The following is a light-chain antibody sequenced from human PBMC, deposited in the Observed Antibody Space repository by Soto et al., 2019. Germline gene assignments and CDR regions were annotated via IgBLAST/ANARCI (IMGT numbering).Light chain of an antibody. V-gene: IGLV1-36*01. CDR3: AAWDDSLKRPV. CDR2: YDD. J-gene: IGLJ1*01. CDR1: SSNIGSNP. Sequence: QSVLTQPPSVSDAPRQRVTISCAGTSSNIGSNPVNWYQQLPGRAPKLLIYYDDMLPSGVSDRFSGSKSGTSASLAISGLQSEDEADYYCAAWDDSLKRPVFGTGAKRTVL.